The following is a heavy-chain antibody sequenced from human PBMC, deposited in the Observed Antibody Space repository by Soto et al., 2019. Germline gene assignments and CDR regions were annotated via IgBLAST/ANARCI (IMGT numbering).Heavy chain of an antibody. CDR2: AYYSGST. J-gene: IGHJ6*03. V-gene: IGHV4-39*01. CDR3: ARRGVDPDIVVVPAAIDYYYYYMDV. Sequence: SETLSLTCTVSGGSISSYDYYWGWIRQPPGKGLEWIGNAYYSGSTYYNPSLMSRVTISVDTSKNQFSLKLSSVTAADTAVYYCARRGVDPDIVVVPAAIDYYYYYMDVWGKGTTVTVSS. D-gene: IGHD2-2*01. CDR1: GGSISSYDYY.